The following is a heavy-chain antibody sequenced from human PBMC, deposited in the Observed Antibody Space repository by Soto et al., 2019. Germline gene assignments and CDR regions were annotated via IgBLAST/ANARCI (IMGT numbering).Heavy chain of an antibody. CDR2: IVVGSGNT. Sequence: QMQLVQSGPEVKKPGTSVKVSCKASGFTFTSSAMQWVRQARGQRLEWIGWIVVGSGNTNYAQKFQERVTITRDMSTSTDYMELSSLRSEDTAVYYCAAGPYDSSGNYGMDVWGQGTTVTVSS. J-gene: IGHJ6*02. CDR1: GFTFTSSA. D-gene: IGHD3-22*01. CDR3: AAGPYDSSGNYGMDV. V-gene: IGHV1-58*02.